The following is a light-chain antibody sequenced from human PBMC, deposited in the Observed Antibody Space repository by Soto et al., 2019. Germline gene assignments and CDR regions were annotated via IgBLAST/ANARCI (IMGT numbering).Light chain of an antibody. CDR3: QQVESYPST. J-gene: IGKJ4*02. CDR2: AAS. V-gene: IGKV1-9*01. CDR1: QGISSF. Sequence: IQLTQTPSSLSASVGDRVTITCRASQGISSFLAWYQQKPGKAPKLLIYAASSLPSGVPSRFSGSGFGTDFTLTITSLQPEDFATYYCQQVESYPSTFGGGTKVEMK.